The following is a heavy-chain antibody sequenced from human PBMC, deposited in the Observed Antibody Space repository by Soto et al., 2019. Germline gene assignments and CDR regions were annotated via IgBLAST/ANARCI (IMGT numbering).Heavy chain of an antibody. J-gene: IGHJ6*02. CDR3: AKDLDYSPASDYYYGMDV. Sequence: VQLLESGGGLVQPGGSLRLSCAASGFTFSSYAMSWVRQAPGRGLEWVSAISGSAGSTYYADSVKGRFTISRDNSKNTLYLQMNSLRAEDTAVYYCAKDLDYSPASDYYYGMDVWGQGTTVTVSS. CDR1: GFTFSSYA. V-gene: IGHV3-23*01. CDR2: ISGSAGST. D-gene: IGHD4-4*01.